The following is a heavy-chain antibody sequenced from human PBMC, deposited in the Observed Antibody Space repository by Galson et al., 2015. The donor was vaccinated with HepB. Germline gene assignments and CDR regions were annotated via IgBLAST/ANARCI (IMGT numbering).Heavy chain of an antibody. D-gene: IGHD2-15*01. V-gene: IGHV3-7*03. Sequence: SLRLSCAASGFTFSSYWMSWVRQAPGKGLEWVANINQDGSEKYYVDSVKGRFTISRDNAKNSVDLQMNSLRAEDTAVYYCARDWSRRFCSGGTCYYFWGQGTLVTVSS. CDR1: GFTFSSYW. CDR3: ARDWSRRFCSGGTCYYF. J-gene: IGHJ4*02. CDR2: INQDGSEK.